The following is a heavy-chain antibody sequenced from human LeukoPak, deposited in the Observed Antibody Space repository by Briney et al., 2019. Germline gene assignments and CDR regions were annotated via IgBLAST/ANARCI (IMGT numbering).Heavy chain of an antibody. CDR1: SYSISSGYY. D-gene: IGHD1-26*01. V-gene: IGHV4-61*02. CDR2: IYTSGST. Sequence: SETLSLTCTVSSYSISSGYYGGWIRQPAGKGLECIGRIYTSGSTNYNPSLKSRVTISVDTSKNQFSLKLSSVTAADTAVYYCALIVGAIAYNWFDAWGQGSLVTVSS. CDR3: ALIVGAIAYNWFDA. J-gene: IGHJ5*02.